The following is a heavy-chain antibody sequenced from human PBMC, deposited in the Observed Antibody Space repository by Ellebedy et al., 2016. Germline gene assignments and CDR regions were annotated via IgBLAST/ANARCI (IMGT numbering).Heavy chain of an antibody. CDR2: ISDDGTEK. CDR3: AHERRPDYHLPYYFDY. CDR1: GFTFSRFG. V-gene: IGHV3-30*18. Sequence: GGSLRLSXAASGFTFSRFGIHWVRQAPGKGLEWVALISDDGTEKYYTDSVKGRFTISRDNSEIRVFLQLNSLRVEDAAVYYCAHERRPDYHLPYYFDYWGQGTLVTVSS. J-gene: IGHJ4*02. D-gene: IGHD4-11*01.